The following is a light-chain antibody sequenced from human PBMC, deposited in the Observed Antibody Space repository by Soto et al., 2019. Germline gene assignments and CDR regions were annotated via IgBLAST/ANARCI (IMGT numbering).Light chain of an antibody. CDR2: GAS. Sequence: EIVMTQSPGTLSRSPGERATLSCRASQSVSTNVAWYQQKPGQAPRLLIYGASTRATGIPAGFSGSGSGTEFTLTISSLQSEDFAVYYCQQYNNWPRTFGQGTKVDIK. J-gene: IGKJ1*01. CDR3: QQYNNWPRT. V-gene: IGKV3-15*01. CDR1: QSVSTN.